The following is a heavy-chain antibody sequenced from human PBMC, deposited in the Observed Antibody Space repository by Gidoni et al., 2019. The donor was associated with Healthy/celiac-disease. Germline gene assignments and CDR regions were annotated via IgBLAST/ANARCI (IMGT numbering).Heavy chain of an antibody. J-gene: IGHJ4*02. CDR2: ISYDGSNK. CDR3: ARGAAVDTAMD. V-gene: IGHV3-30-3*01. CDR1: GFTFSSYA. Sequence: QVQLVESGGGVVQPGRCLRLSCAASGFTFSSYAMHLVRQAPGKGLEWLAVISYDGSNKYYADSVKGRFTISRDNSKNTLYLQMNSLRAEDTAVYYCARGAAVDTAMDWGQGTLVTVSS. D-gene: IGHD5-18*01.